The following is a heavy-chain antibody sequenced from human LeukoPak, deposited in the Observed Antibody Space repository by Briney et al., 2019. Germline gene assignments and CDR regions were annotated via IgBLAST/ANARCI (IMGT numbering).Heavy chain of an antibody. CDR1: GGSFSGYY. Sequence: SETLSLTCAVYGGSFSGYYWSWSRQPPGKGLEWIGEINHSGSTNYNPSLKSRVTISVDTSKNQFSLKLSSVTAADTAVYYCARRSLRGGWYFYWGQGTLVTVSS. D-gene: IGHD6-19*01. V-gene: IGHV4-34*01. CDR2: INHSGST. J-gene: IGHJ4*02. CDR3: ARRSLRGGWYFY.